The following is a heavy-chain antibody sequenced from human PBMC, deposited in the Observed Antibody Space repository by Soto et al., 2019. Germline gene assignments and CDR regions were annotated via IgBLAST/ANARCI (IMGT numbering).Heavy chain of an antibody. CDR2: INVGNANT. D-gene: IGHD4-17*01. J-gene: IGHJ4*02. CDR1: GYTFASYA. CDR3: ARERPTEATFSFEY. V-gene: IGHV1-3*01. Sequence: AASVKVSCKASGYTFASYAIHWVRQAPGQRLEWMGWINVGNANTRYSQNFQDRVTITRDISASTAYMEVSSLRSEDTALYYCARERPTEATFSFEYWGQGTQVTVSS.